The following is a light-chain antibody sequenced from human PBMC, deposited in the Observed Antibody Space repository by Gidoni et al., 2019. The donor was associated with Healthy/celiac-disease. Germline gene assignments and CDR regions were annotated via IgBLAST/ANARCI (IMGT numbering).Light chain of an antibody. CDR2: AAS. CDR3: QQSYSTPPT. Sequence: DSQMTQSPSSLSASVGDRVTITCRASQSISSYLNWYQQKPGKAPKLLIYAASSLQSGVPSRFSGSGSGTDFTLTISSLQPEDFATYYCQQSYSTPPTFGPXTKVDIK. J-gene: IGKJ3*01. CDR1: QSISSY. V-gene: IGKV1-39*01.